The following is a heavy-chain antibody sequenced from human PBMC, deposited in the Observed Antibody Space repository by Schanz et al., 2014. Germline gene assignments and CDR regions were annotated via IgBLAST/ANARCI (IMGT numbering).Heavy chain of an antibody. CDR1: GFTFSTYA. J-gene: IGHJ6*02. CDR2: ISGSGGSK. Sequence: VQLVESGGGLVKPGGSLRLSCAVSGFTFSTYAMSWVRQAPGKGLEWVSAISGSGGSKYYADSVKGRFTISRDNSENTLYLQMNSLSADDTAVFYCAKGMGYCSGGTCYDYYYYGLDVWGQGTTVTVSS. D-gene: IGHD2-15*01. CDR3: AKGMGYCSGGTCYDYYYYGLDV. V-gene: IGHV3-23*04.